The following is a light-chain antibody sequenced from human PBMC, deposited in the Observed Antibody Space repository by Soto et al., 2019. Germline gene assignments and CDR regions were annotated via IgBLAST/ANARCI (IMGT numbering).Light chain of an antibody. CDR3: HQYDDGPYT. CDR2: GAS. CDR1: QSVSSN. J-gene: IGKJ2*01. Sequence: EIGLTQSPATLSVSTGERATLSCRASQSVSSNVAWYQQIPGQTPRLLIYGASTRATGIPVRFSGSGSGTEFTLTISSLQSEDFAVYYCHQYDDGPYTFGQGTKVDIK. V-gene: IGKV3-15*01.